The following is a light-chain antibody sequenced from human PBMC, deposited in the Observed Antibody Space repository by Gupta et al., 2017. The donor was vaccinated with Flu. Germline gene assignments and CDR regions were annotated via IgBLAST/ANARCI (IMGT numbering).Light chain of an antibody. CDR1: SSDIGHSNS. CDR2: KVS. V-gene: IGLV2-14*01. CDR3: SSHTSSRTYV. Sequence: QSALTQPASVSGSPGQSITISCTGSSSDIGHSNSVSWYQQHPGKAPQVIIYKVSDRPSGVSNRFSGSKSGNTASLTISGLQTEDEADYYCSSHTSSRTYVFGTGTKVTVL. J-gene: IGLJ1*01.